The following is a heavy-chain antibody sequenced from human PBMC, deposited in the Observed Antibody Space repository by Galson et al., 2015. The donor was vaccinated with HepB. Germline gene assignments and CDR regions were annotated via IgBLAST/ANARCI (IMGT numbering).Heavy chain of an antibody. Sequence: LSLTCDVSDDSISRGNWWSWVRQSPGRGLEWIGQITHSGNNNYNPSLLSRVTMSVDMSKDQFSLNLISVTAADTAVYYCAIVMLLREALDVWGQGSMVTVSS. V-gene: IGHV4-4*02. CDR1: DDSISRGNW. J-gene: IGHJ3*01. CDR2: ITHSGNN. CDR3: AIVMLLREALDV. D-gene: IGHD3-16*01.